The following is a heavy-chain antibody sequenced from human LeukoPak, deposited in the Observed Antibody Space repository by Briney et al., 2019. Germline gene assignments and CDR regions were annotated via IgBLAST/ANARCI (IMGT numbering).Heavy chain of an antibody. CDR1: GFTFSYDW. CDR2: IASTAHGGTT. V-gene: IGHV3-15*04. Sequence: GGSLRLSCAASGFTFSYDWMSWVRQAPGKGLEWVGRIASTAHGGTTDYAASVKGRFTISRNDSKDTLYLQMNSLKTEDTAVYFCSEGLDYWGPGTLVTVSS. CDR3: SEGLDY. J-gene: IGHJ4*02.